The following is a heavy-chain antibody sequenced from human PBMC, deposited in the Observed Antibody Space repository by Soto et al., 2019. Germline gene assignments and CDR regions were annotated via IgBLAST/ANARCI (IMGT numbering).Heavy chain of an antibody. J-gene: IGHJ4*02. CDR3: ARREIQGPIDY. V-gene: IGHV4-28*01. Sequence: QVQLQESGPGLVKPSDTLSLTCAVSGYSISSSNWWGWIRQPPGKGLEWIGYIYYSGTTYYNPSPKSRVTMSVETSKIQCTRQLTSVPAVDTAVYSCARREIQGPIDYWGQGTLVTVSS. CDR2: IYYSGTT. D-gene: IGHD1-26*01. CDR1: GYSISSSNW.